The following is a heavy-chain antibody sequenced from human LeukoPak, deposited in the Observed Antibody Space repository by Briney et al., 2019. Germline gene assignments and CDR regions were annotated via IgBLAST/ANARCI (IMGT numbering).Heavy chain of an antibody. V-gene: IGHV1-8*01. Sequence: ASVKVSCKASGYTFTNYDINWVRQATGQGLEWMGWMNPSSGSTGYAQKFQGRVTMTRDTSTSTVYMELSSLRSEDTAVYYCARAPSIKIVVVIFDYWGQGTLVTVSS. J-gene: IGHJ4*02. CDR1: GYTFTNYD. CDR2: MNPSSGST. CDR3: ARAPSIKIVVVIFDY. D-gene: IGHD3-22*01.